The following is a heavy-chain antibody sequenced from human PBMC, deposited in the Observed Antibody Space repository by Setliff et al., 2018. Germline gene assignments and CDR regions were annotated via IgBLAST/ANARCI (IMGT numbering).Heavy chain of an antibody. CDR2: IYYSGST. CDR1: GGSISSGSYY. CDR3: ASERESASRQTYFDS. V-gene: IGHV4-61*10. J-gene: IGHJ4*02. Sequence: PSETLSLTCTVSGGSISSGSYYWSWIRQPAGKGLEWIGYIYYSGSTNYNPSLKSRVTISVDTSKNQFSLKLSSVTAADTAVYYCASERESASRQTYFDSWGQGTLVTVSS. D-gene: IGHD2-15*01.